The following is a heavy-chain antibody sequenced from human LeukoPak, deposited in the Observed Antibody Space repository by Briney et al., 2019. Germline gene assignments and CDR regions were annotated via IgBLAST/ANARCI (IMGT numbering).Heavy chain of an antibody. CDR1: GDSITSSY. CDR2: ISYSGNT. V-gene: IGHV4-59*08. J-gene: IGHJ3*02. Sequence: SETLSLTCTVSGDSITSSYWSWIRQPLGKGLEWIGSISYSGNTHYSPSLKSRVTISADTSKSQFSLNLRSVTAADTAVYHCARXLSXXGYGNDXFXIWGQGTXVAVS. CDR3: ARXLSXXGYGNDXFXI. D-gene: IGHD5-18*01.